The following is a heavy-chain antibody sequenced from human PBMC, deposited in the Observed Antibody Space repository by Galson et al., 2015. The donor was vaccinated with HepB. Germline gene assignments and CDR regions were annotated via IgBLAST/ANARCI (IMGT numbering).Heavy chain of an antibody. J-gene: IGHJ4*02. Sequence: SLRLSCAASGFTFSSYGMHWVRQAPGKGLEWVAVISYDGSNKYYADSVKGRFTISRDNSKNTLYLQMHSLRAEDTAVYFCAKGRRGPSGYWGQGTLVTVSS. CDR1: GFTFSSYG. CDR3: AKGRRGPSGY. CDR2: ISYDGSNK. V-gene: IGHV3-30*18.